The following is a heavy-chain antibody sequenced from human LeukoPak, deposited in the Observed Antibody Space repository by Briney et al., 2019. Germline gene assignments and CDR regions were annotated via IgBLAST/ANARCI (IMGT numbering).Heavy chain of an antibody. J-gene: IGHJ4*02. CDR1: GFTFSSYW. Sequence: GGSLRLSCAASGFTFSSYWMSWVRQAPGKGLEWVANIKQDGSEKYYVDSVKGRFTISRDNAKNTLYLQMNSLRAEDTAVYYCASFGTSAWYRGGDYWGQGTLVTVSS. CDR2: IKQDGSEK. CDR3: ASFGTSAWYRGGDY. D-gene: IGHD6-19*01. V-gene: IGHV3-7*01.